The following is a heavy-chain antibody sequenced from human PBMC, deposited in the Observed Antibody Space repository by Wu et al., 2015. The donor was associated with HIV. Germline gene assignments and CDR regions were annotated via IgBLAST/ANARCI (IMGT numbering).Heavy chain of an antibody. Sequence: VQLVQSGSEVKTPGASVKVSCTTSGYTFTNYYTHWVRQAPGQTLEWIGWINPQNGGTNYAQKFHDRVTVTTDTSANTAYMELSGLTSDDTAVYYCARGLGYSGSYYIGENFQHWGQGTLVTVS. J-gene: IGHJ1*01. D-gene: IGHD1-26*01. CDR1: GYTFTNYY. V-gene: IGHV1-2*02. CDR3: ARGLGYSGSYYIGENFQH. CDR2: INPQNGGT.